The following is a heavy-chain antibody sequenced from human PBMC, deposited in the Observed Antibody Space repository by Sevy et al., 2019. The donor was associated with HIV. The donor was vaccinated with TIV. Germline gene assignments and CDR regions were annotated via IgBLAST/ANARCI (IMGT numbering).Heavy chain of an antibody. CDR1: GFTSSSYA. Sequence: GGSLRLSCAASGFTSSSYAMSWVRQPPGRGLEWVSTLSDSGVSTYDADSVKGRFTISRDNSKNMLYLQMNSLRAEDTAVYYCARDRATSATGTLFDYWGQGPLVTVSS. CDR3: ARDRATSATGTLFDY. D-gene: IGHD3-9*01. V-gene: IGHV3-23*01. CDR2: LSDSGVST. J-gene: IGHJ4*02.